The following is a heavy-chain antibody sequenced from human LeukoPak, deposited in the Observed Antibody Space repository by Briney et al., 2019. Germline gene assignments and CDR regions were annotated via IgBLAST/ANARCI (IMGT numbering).Heavy chain of an antibody. Sequence: PSETLSLTCTVSGGSISSYYWSWIRQPAGKGLEWIGRIYTSGTTHYNPSLKSRVTISVDTSKNQFSLKLSSVTAADTAVYYCAREPTMVRGGFDYWGQGTLVTVSS. J-gene: IGHJ4*02. V-gene: IGHV4-4*07. CDR2: IYTSGTT. D-gene: IGHD3-10*01. CDR3: AREPTMVRGGFDY. CDR1: GGSISSYY.